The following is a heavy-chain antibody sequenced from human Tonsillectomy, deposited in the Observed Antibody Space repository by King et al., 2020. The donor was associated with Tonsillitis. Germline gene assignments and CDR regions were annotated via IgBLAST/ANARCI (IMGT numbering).Heavy chain of an antibody. CDR2: IYPGDSDT. CDR3: GRPADDYVPFNY. Sequence: VQLVESGAEVKRSGDSLKISCKGSGYSFTSFWIGWVRQLPGKGLEWMGIIYPGDSDTRYSPSFQGQVTISADKSSRTAYLQWSSLKASDTAMYYCGRPADDYVPFNYWGQGTLVTVSS. CDR1: GYSFTSFW. J-gene: IGHJ4*02. D-gene: IGHD3-16*01. V-gene: IGHV5-51*03.